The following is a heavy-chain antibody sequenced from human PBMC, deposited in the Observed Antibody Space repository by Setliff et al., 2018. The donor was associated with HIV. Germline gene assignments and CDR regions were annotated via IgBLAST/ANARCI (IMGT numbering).Heavy chain of an antibody. J-gene: IGHJ3*02. CDR2: INDSGTT. CDR3: ARSPWTRFGGALTQLWLQRGAFDI. D-gene: IGHD5-18*01. CDR1: GGSFRGYY. Sequence: KPSETLSLTCDVYGGSFRGYYWSWIRQSPGKGLEWIAEINDSGTTTSTPSPKTRVIISLNTPKNQFSLKLNSVTAADTAVYYCARSPWTRFGGALTQLWLQRGAFDIWGQGTKVTVSS. V-gene: IGHV4-34*01.